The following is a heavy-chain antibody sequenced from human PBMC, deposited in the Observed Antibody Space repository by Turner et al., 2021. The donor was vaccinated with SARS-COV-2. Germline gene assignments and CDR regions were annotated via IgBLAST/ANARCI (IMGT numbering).Heavy chain of an antibody. Sequence: QVQLVQSGAEVKKPGASVKVSCMVSGYTLIELSMHWVRQAPGKGLEWMGGFDPEDGETIYAQKFQGRVTMTEDTSTDTAYMELSSLRSEDTAVYYCATDYAIVEATLLDYWGQGTLVTVSS. CDR3: ATDYAIVEATLLDY. CDR1: GYTLIELS. V-gene: IGHV1-24*01. CDR2: FDPEDGET. J-gene: IGHJ4*02. D-gene: IGHD1-26*01.